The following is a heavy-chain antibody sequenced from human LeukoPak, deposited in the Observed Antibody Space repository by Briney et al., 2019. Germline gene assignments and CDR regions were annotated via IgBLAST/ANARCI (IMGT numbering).Heavy chain of an antibody. D-gene: IGHD2-21*02. J-gene: IGHJ5*02. CDR1: GFIFSNYG. V-gene: IGHV3-30*18. CDR3: AKGPGGDNKWFDP. CDR2: ISNDGSNK. Sequence: GGPLRLSCAASGFIFSNYGMHWVRQAPVKGLEGGAVISNDGSNKQYTDSVKGRFTISRDNSKNTLYLQMNSLRPEDTAVYHCAKGPGGDNKWFDPWGQGTLVTVSS.